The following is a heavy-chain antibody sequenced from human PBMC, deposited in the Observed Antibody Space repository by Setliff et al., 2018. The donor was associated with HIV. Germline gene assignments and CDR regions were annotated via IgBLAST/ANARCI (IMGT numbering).Heavy chain of an antibody. Sequence: ASVKVSCKASGYTFSSHAINWVRQAPGQGLEWMGGIIPVYGTPKYAQKMQGRVTITAIESTSTAYMELTSLRSDDTAVYYCARIRGVIADASDIWGQGTMVTVSS. D-gene: IGHD3-10*01. CDR2: IIPVYGTP. CDR1: GYTFSSHA. CDR3: ARIRGVIADASDI. J-gene: IGHJ3*02. V-gene: IGHV1-69*13.